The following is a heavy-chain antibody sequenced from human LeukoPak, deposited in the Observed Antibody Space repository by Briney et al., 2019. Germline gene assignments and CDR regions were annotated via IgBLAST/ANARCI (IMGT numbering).Heavy chain of an antibody. D-gene: IGHD2-2*01. CDR2: IYYSGST. Sequence: SQTLSLTCTVSGGSIRSGDCYWSWIRQPPGKGLEWIGYIYYSGSTYYNPSLKSRVTISVDTSKNQFSLKLSSVTAADTAVYYCARDPVPVSPHAFDIWGQGTMVTVSS. CDR1: GGSIRSGDCY. V-gene: IGHV4-30-4*08. J-gene: IGHJ3*02. CDR3: ARDPVPVSPHAFDI.